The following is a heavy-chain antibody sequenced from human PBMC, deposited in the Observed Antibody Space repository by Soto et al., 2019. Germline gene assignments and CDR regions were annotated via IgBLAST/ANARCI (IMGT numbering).Heavy chain of an antibody. J-gene: IGHJ6*02. CDR1: GFTFSSYA. D-gene: IGHD2-2*01. Sequence: GGSLRLSCAASGFTFSSYAMHWVRQAPGKGLEWVAVISYDGSNKYYADSVKGRFTISRDNSKNTLYLQMNSLRAEDTAVYYCARDSEDCSSTSCFPGDFDSVAYTYGMDVWGQGTTVTVSS. CDR2: ISYDGSNK. V-gene: IGHV3-30-3*01. CDR3: ARDSEDCSSTSCFPGDFDSVAYTYGMDV.